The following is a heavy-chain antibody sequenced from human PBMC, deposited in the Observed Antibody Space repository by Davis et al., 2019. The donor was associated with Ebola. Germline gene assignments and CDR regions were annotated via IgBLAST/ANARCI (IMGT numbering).Heavy chain of an antibody. J-gene: IGHJ6*02. CDR1: GYSFTSYW. V-gene: IGHV5-51*01. Sequence: KVSCKGSGYSFTSYWIGWVRQMPGNGLGWMGIIYPGDSDTRYSPSFQGQVTISADKSISTAYLQWSSLKASDTAMYYCARFRSRNYYYYGMDVWGQGTTVTVSS. CDR3: ARFRSRNYYYYGMDV. D-gene: IGHD1-14*01. CDR2: IYPGDSDT.